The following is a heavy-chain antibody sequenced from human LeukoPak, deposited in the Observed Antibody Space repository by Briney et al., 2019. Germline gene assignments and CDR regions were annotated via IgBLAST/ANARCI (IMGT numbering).Heavy chain of an antibody. Sequence: GGSLRLSRAASGFTFNAYTLTWVRQAPGKRPEWLAAVTGGHGVTYYADSVRGRFTISRDNSRNTLYLQMTGLTAEDTAVYYCARDQSTTALSEYWGQGTLVAVSS. CDR1: GFTFNAYT. D-gene: IGHD1-7*01. CDR3: ARDQSTTALSEY. CDR2: VTGGHGVT. V-gene: IGHV3-23*01. J-gene: IGHJ4*02.